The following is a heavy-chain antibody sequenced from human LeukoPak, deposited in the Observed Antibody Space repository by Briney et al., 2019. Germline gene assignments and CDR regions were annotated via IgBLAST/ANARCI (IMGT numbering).Heavy chain of an antibody. D-gene: IGHD2-15*01. CDR3: ARVVYCSSSSCSYYFDY. V-gene: IGHV3-21*01. J-gene: IGHJ4*02. CDR2: ISSSSSYI. Sequence: GGSLRLSCAASGFTFSSYSMNWVRQAPGKGLEWVSSISSSSSYIYYADSVKGRFTISRDNAKNSLYLQMNSLRAEDTAVYYCARVVYCSSSSCSYYFDYWGQGTLVTVSS. CDR1: GFTFSSYS.